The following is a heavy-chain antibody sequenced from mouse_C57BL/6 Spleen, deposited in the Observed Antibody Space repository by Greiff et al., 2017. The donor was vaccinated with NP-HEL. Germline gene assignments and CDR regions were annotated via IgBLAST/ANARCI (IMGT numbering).Heavy chain of an antibody. CDR3: ARDIYYYGSGYWYFDV. Sequence: QVQLQQSGPELVKPGASVKISCKASGYAFSSSWMNWVKQRPGKGLEWIGRIYPGDGDTNYNGKFKGKATLTADKSSSTAYMQLSSLTSADSAVYFCARDIYYYGSGYWYFDVWGTGTTLTVSS. CDR1: GYAFSSSW. J-gene: IGHJ1*03. D-gene: IGHD1-1*01. CDR2: IYPGDGDT. V-gene: IGHV1-82*01.